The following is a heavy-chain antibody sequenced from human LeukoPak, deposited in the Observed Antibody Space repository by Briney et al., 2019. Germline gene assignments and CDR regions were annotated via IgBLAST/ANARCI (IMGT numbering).Heavy chain of an antibody. V-gene: IGHV3-33*01. CDR3: ARDKRYSSFDY. Sequence: TGGSLRLSCAASGFTFSSYGMHWVRQAPGKGLEWVAVIWYDGSNKYYADSVKGRFTISRDNSKNTLYLQMNSLRAEDTAVYYCARDKRYSSFDYWGQETLVTVSS. CDR1: GFTFSSYG. D-gene: IGHD6-19*01. J-gene: IGHJ4*02. CDR2: IWYDGSNK.